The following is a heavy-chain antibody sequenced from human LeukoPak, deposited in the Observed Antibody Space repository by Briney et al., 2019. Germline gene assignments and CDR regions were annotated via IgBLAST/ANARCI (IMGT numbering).Heavy chain of an antibody. Sequence: GGSLRLSCAASGFTFSGSAMRWVRQASGKGLEWVGRIRSKANSYATAYAASVKGRFTISRDDSKNTAYLQTNSLKTEDTAVYYCTRIDDILTGYYNNDYWGQGTLVTVSS. D-gene: IGHD3-9*01. CDR2: IRSKANSYAT. CDR1: GFTFSGSA. V-gene: IGHV3-73*01. CDR3: TRIDDILTGYYNNDY. J-gene: IGHJ4*02.